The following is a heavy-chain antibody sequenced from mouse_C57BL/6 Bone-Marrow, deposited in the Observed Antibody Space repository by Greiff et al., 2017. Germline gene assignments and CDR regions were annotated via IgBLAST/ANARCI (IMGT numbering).Heavy chain of an antibody. CDR1: GFTFSSYG. CDR3: ARLPYYYGSSYGWFAY. CDR2: ISSGGSYT. Sequence: EVMLVESGGDLVKPGGSLKLSCAASGFTFSSYGMSWVRQTPDKRLEWVATISSGGSYTSYPDSVKGRFTISRDNAKNTLYLQMSSLKSEDTAMYYCARLPYYYGSSYGWFAYWGQGTLVTVSA. D-gene: IGHD1-1*01. J-gene: IGHJ3*01. V-gene: IGHV5-6*02.